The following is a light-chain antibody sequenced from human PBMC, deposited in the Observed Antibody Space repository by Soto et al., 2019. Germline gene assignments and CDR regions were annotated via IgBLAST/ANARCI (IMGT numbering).Light chain of an antibody. CDR2: AAS. CDR3: QQYNYFPAT. CDR1: QGISGW. Sequence: DIHMTQSPSSVSASFGDRLTITFRASQGISGWLAWYQIKADKAPKSLIYAASILQVGVPSRFSGSGFGTDFTLTISSLQPEDFATYYCQQYNYFPATFGQGTKVDI. J-gene: IGKJ1*01. V-gene: IGKV1D-16*01.